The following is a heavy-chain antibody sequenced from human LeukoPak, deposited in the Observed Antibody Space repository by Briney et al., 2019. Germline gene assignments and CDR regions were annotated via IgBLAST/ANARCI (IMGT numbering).Heavy chain of an antibody. CDR1: GFTFDDYG. CDR3: ARDLLSGRVGY. V-gene: IGHV3-20*04. J-gene: IGHJ4*02. Sequence: GGSLRLSCAASGFTFDDYGMSWVRQAPGKGLEWVSGINWNCGSTGYADSVKGRFTISRDNAKNSLYLQINGLRAEDSALYYCARDLLSGRVGYWGQGTLVTVSS. D-gene: IGHD3-3*01. CDR2: INWNCGST.